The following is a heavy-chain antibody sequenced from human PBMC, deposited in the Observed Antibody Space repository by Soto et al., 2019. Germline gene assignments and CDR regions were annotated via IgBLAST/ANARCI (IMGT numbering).Heavy chain of an antibody. Sequence: PGGSLRLSCGASGFTFSRVSMTWVRQVPGKGLEWVASISSGSSDTWYADSVKGRFIISRDNAQNSLFLQMNTLRPEDTAMYYCARVDYWGPGTQVTVSS. CDR3: ARVDY. CDR2: ISSGSSDT. J-gene: IGHJ4*02. CDR1: GFTFSRVS. V-gene: IGHV3-21*01.